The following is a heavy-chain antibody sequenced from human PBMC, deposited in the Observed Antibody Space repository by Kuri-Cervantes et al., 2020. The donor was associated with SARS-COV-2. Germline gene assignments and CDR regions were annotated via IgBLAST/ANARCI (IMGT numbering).Heavy chain of an antibody. CDR1: GFTFSSYS. CDR3: ARLEHFDSSGYFHSGPPQQYYIDQ. D-gene: IGHD3-22*01. CDR2: ISSSSSTI. V-gene: IGHV3-48*01. Sequence: GGSLRLSCAASGFTFSSYSMNWVRQAPGKGLEWVSYISSSSSTIYYADSVKGRFTISRDNAKNSLYLQMNSLRAEDTAVYFCARLEHFDSSGYFHSGPPQQYYIDQWGQGTLVTVSS. J-gene: IGHJ4*02.